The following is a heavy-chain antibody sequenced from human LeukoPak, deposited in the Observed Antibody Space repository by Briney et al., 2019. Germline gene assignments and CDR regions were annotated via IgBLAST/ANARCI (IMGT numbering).Heavy chain of an antibody. V-gene: IGHV4-59*08. CDR1: GGSISSLY. Sequence: SETLSLTCSVSGGSISSLYWSWIRQPPGKGLEWIGYIYYTGSTNYNPSLKSRVTMFVDMSKNQFSLRLSSVTAADTAVYYCARHRAYSSSSPLDYWGQGTLVTVPS. J-gene: IGHJ4*02. CDR2: IYYTGST. D-gene: IGHD6-6*01. CDR3: ARHRAYSSSSPLDY.